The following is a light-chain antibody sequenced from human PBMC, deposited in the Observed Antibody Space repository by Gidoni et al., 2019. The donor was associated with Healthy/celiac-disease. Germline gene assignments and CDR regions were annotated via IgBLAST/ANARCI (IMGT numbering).Light chain of an antibody. CDR1: QGISSY. Sequence: AIRMTQSPSSFPASTGDRVTITYLASQGISSYLAWYQQKPGKAPKLLIYAASTLQSGVPSRFRGSGSGTDFTLTISCLQSEDFATYYCQQYYSYPLTFGGGTKVEIK. CDR2: AAS. V-gene: IGKV1-8*01. CDR3: QQYYSYPLT. J-gene: IGKJ4*01.